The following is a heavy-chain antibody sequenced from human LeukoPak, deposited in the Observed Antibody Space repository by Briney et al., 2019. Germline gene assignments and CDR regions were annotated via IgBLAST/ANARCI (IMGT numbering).Heavy chain of an antibody. D-gene: IGHD6-13*01. J-gene: IGHJ3*02. V-gene: IGHV3-30*02. CDR3: ARGGKAAAADALDI. CDR1: GFTFSSYG. CDR2: IRYDGSHK. Sequence: GGSLRLSCATSGFTFSSYGMHWVRQVPGKGLEWVTFIRYDGSHKYYADSVKGRFTISRDNSKNTLYLQMNSLRPGDTAVYYCARGGKAAAADALDIWGQGTMVTVSS.